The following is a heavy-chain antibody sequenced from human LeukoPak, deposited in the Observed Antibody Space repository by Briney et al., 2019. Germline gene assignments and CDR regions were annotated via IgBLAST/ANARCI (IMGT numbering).Heavy chain of an antibody. J-gene: IGHJ4*01. CDR2: IGSDGSGT. CDR1: GFPFSTLG. Sequence: GGSLRLSCSASGFPFSTLGMHWARQAPGKGLEHVSTIGSDGSGTYYADSVKDRFIISRDNSKNAVYLQMSSLRPEDTAVYYCVSPVFINFWGQGTLVTVSS. D-gene: IGHD1-14*01. CDR3: VSPVFINF. V-gene: IGHV3-64D*06.